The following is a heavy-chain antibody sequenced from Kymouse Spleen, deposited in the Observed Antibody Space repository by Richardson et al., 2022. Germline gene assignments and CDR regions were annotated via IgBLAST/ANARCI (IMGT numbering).Heavy chain of an antibody. CDR2: INHSGST. CDR1: GGSFSGYY. Sequence: QVQLQQWGAGLLKPSETLSLTCAVYGGSFSGYYWSWIRQPPGKGLEWIGEINHSGSTNYNPSLKSRVTISVDTSKNQFSLKLSSVTAADTAVYYCARGSSIAARPDAFDIWGQGTMVTVSS. D-gene: IGHD6-6*01. J-gene: IGHJ3*02. V-gene: IGHV4-34*01. CDR3: ARGSSIAARPDAFDI.